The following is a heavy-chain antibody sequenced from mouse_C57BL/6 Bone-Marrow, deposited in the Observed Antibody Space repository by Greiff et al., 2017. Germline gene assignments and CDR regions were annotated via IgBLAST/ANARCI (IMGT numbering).Heavy chain of an antibody. CDR1: GYTFTDYY. Sequence: QVQLQQSGAELVRPGASVKLSCKASGYTFTDYYINWVKQRPGQGLEWIARIYPGSGNTYYNEKFKGKATLTAEKSSSTAYMQLSSLTSEDSAVYFCARAWFAYWGLGTLVTVSA. CDR3: ARAWFAY. CDR2: IYPGSGNT. J-gene: IGHJ3*01. V-gene: IGHV1-76*01.